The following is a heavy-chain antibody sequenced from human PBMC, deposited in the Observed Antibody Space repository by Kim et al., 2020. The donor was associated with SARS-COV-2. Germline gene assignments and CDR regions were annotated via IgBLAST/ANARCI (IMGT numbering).Heavy chain of an antibody. D-gene: IGHD6-19*01. CDR1: GGSISSYD. CDR3: AGVDSGWYHY. CDR2: IETSGSI. V-gene: IGHV4-4*07. Sequence: SETLSLTCTVSGGSISSYDWSWIRQPAGKGLEWIGRIETSGSINYNPSLKRRVTMSADTTSNQCSLKLSSVTAADTAVYYCAGVDSGWYHYWGQGTRV. J-gene: IGHJ4*02.